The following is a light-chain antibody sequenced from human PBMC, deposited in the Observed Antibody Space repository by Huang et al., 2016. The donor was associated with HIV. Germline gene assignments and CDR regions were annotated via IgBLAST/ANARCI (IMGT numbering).Light chain of an antibody. Sequence: DIIMTQSPDSLAVSLGERATLNCRSSQSVYSSSTRKDYIALFQQKPGQPPRLLLFWASTREAGVPDRFTGSGSGTHFTLTIASLEAEDAAIYYCQQYYSSPQTFGQGTRVEVK. CDR3: QQYYSSPQT. J-gene: IGKJ1*01. CDR1: QSVYSSSTRKDY. V-gene: IGKV4-1*01. CDR2: WAS.